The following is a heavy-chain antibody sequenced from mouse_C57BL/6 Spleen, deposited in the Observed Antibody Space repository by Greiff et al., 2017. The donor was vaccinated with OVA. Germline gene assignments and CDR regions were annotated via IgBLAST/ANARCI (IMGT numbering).Heavy chain of an antibody. CDR3: ARGSFYDMDY. CDR2: IYPGDGDT. V-gene: IGHV1-80*01. CDR1: GYAFSSYW. Sequence: QFQLQQSGAELVKPGASVKSSCKASGYAFSSYWMNWVKQRPGKGLEWIGQIYPGDGDTNYNGKFKGKATLTAAKASSTAYMQLSSVTAEDSAVYHCARGSFYDMDYWGQGTSVTVSS. J-gene: IGHJ4*01.